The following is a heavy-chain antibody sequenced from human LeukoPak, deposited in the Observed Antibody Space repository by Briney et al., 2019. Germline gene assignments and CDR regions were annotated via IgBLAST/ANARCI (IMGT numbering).Heavy chain of an antibody. CDR3: ASPGYYYDSSGYRFDY. CDR2: INPNSGGT. D-gene: IGHD3-22*01. CDR1: GYTFTGYY. V-gene: IGHV1-2*02. J-gene: IGHJ4*02. Sequence: ASVKVSCKASGYTFTGYYMHWVRQAPGQGLEWMGWINPNSGGTNYAQKFQGGVTMTRDTSISTAYMELSRLRSDDTAVYYCASPGYYYDSSGYRFDYWGQGTLVTVSS.